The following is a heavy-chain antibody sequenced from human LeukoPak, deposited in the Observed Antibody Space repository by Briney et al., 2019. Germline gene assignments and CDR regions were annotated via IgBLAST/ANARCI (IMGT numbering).Heavy chain of an antibody. D-gene: IGHD3-22*01. CDR3: IRSVYDGSGYYRVLEY. Sequence: GSLRLSCAASGFTFSTYSMNWVRQAPGKGLEWVSAISSSGGNTYYADSVKGRLTISRDNAKNTLYLHMNSLRAEDTAVYYCIRSVYDGSGYYRVLEYWGQGTLVTVSS. J-gene: IGHJ4*02. CDR1: GFTFSTYS. V-gene: IGHV3-21*01. CDR2: ISSSGGNT.